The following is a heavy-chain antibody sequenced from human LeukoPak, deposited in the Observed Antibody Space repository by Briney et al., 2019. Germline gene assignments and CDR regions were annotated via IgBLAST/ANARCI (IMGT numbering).Heavy chain of an antibody. CDR3: ARVWRLGELSSNPPDY. V-gene: IGHV1-18*01. Sequence: GASVKVSCKASGYTFTSYGISWVRQAPGQGLEWMGWISAYNGNTNYAQKLQGRVTMTTDTSTSTAYMELRSLRSDDTAVYYCARVWRLGELSSNPPDYWGQGTLVTVSS. D-gene: IGHD3-16*02. J-gene: IGHJ4*02. CDR2: ISAYNGNT. CDR1: GYTFTSYG.